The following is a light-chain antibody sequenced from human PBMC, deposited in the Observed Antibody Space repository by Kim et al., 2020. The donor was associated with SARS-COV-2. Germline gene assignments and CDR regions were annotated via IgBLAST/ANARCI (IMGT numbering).Light chain of an antibody. CDR2: EVT. Sequence: GQSLSLSCTGTSSDVGSYDLVSWYQQHPGKAPKLMIYEVTKRPSGVSNRFSGSKSGNTASLTISGLQSEDEADYYCCSYAGDALVVFGGGTQLTVL. CDR3: CSYAGDALVV. V-gene: IGLV2-23*02. J-gene: IGLJ2*01. CDR1: SSDVGSYDL.